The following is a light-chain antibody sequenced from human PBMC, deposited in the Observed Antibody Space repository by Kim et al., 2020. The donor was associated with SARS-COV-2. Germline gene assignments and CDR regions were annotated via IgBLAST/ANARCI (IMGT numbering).Light chain of an antibody. CDR1: SGSIASNY. Sequence: GKTVTIACSRSSGSIASNYVQWYQQRPGSAPTTVIYEDNQRPSGVPDRFSGSIDSSSNSASLTISGLKTEDEADYYCQSYDSSNWVFGGGTKLTVL. CDR3: QSYDSSNWV. J-gene: IGLJ3*02. CDR2: EDN. V-gene: IGLV6-57*03.